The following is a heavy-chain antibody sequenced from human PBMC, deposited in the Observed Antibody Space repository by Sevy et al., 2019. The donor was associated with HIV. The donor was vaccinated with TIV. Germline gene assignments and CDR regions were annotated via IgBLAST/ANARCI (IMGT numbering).Heavy chain of an antibody. CDR1: GFTFSAYS. CDR3: ARAGGDCYSKNECWFVS. V-gene: IGHV3-48*01. D-gene: IGHD2-21*01. CDR2: ISSSSGTI. J-gene: IGHJ5*01. Sequence: GGSLRLSCAAFGFTFSAYSMNWVRQAPGKGLEWVSYISSSSGTIYYADSVKGQFTISRDNAKSSLYLQMNGLRAEDTAVYSCARAGGDCYSKNECWFVSWGQGTLVTVSS.